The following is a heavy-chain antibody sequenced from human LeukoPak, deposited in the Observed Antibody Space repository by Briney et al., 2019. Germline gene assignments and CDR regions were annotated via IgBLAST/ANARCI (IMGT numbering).Heavy chain of an antibody. D-gene: IGHD3-22*01. CDR3: ARQGLDYDHAFDI. J-gene: IGHJ3*02. V-gene: IGHV5-51*01. CDR2: IYPGDSDT. CDR1: GYSFTSYW. Sequence: GESLKISCKGSGYSFTSYWIGWVRQMPGKGLEWMGIIYPGDSDTRYSPSFQGQVTISADKSISTAYLQWSSLKASDTATYYCARQGLDYDHAFDIWGQGTMVTVSS.